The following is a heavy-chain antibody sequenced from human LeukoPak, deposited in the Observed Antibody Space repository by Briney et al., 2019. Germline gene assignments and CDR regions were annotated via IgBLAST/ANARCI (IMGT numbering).Heavy chain of an antibody. CDR1: GGSTSSYY. J-gene: IGHJ2*01. CDR3: ARPGRNLYDSDWYFDL. CDR2: IYYSGST. Sequence: SETLSLTCTVSGGSTSSYYWSWIRQPPGKGLEWIGYIYYSGSTNYNPSLKSRVTISVDTSKNQFSLKLSSVTAADTAVYYCARPGRNLYDSDWYFDLWGRGTLVTVSS. V-gene: IGHV4-59*01. D-gene: IGHD5/OR15-5a*01.